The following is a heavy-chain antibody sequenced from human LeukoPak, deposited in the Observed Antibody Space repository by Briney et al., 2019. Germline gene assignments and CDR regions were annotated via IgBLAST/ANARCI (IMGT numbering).Heavy chain of an antibody. CDR1: GFTFSSYA. D-gene: IGHD3-22*01. Sequence: GGSLRLSCAASGFTFSSYAMSWVRQAPGKGLEWVSAISGSGGSTYYADSVKGRFTISRDNSKNTLYLQVNSLRAEDTALYYCAKPYYDSSGYCNWGQGTLVTVSS. CDR3: AKPYYDSSGYCN. CDR2: ISGSGGST. J-gene: IGHJ4*02. V-gene: IGHV3-23*01.